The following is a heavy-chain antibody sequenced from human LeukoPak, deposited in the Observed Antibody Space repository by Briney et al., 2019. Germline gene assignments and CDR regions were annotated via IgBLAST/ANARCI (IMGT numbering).Heavy chain of an antibody. D-gene: IGHD1-26*01. CDR2: IYTSGST. J-gene: IGHJ4*02. Sequence: SETLSLTCTVSGGSISSSYWSWIRQPAGKGLECIGRIYTSGSTNYNPSLKSRVTMSIDTSKNQFSLNLSSVTAADTAVYYRAKVSAKSGSYYFDYWGQGTLVTVSS. CDR3: AKVSAKSGSYYFDY. CDR1: GGSISSSY. V-gene: IGHV4-4*07.